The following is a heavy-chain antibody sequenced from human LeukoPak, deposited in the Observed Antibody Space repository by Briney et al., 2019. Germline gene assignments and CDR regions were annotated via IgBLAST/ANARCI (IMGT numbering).Heavy chain of an antibody. CDR1: GFTFSSYA. CDR2: ISYDGSNK. J-gene: IGHJ4*02. D-gene: IGHD6-19*01. CDR3: ASGPTGSSGWYYFEY. Sequence: GRSLRLSCAASGFTFSSYAMHWVRQAPGKGLEWVAVISYDGSNKYYADSVKGRFTISRDNSKNTLYLQMNSLRAEDTAVYYCASGPTGSSGWYYFEYWGQGTLVTVSS. V-gene: IGHV3-30*14.